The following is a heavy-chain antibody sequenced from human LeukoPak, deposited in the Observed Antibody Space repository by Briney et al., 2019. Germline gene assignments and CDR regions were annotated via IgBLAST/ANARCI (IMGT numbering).Heavy chain of an antibody. V-gene: IGHV1-58*02. Sequence: SVKVSCKASGFTFTSSAMQWVRQARGQRLEWIGWIVVGSGNTNYAQKFQERVTITRDMSTSTAYMELSSPRSEDTAVYYCAAFAHYYDSSGYYPWGQGTLVTVSS. J-gene: IGHJ5*02. CDR1: GFTFTSSA. CDR3: AAFAHYYDSSGYYP. D-gene: IGHD3-22*01. CDR2: IVVGSGNT.